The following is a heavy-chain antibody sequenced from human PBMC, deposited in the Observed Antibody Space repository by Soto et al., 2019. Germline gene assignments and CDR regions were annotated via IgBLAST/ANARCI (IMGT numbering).Heavy chain of an antibody. Sequence: SSETLSLTCTVSGGSISSGGYYWSWIRQHPGKGLEWIGYIYYSGSTYYNPSLKSRVTISVDTSKNQFPLKLSSVTAADTAVYYCARGVGYCTNGVCYGLYYGMDVWGQGTTVTVSS. CDR1: GGSISSGGYY. CDR3: ARGVGYCTNGVCYGLYYGMDV. V-gene: IGHV4-31*03. J-gene: IGHJ6*02. D-gene: IGHD2-8*01. CDR2: IYYSGST.